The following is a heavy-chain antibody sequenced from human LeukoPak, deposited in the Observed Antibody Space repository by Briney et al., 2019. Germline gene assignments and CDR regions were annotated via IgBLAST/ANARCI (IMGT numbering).Heavy chain of an antibody. D-gene: IGHD2-2*02. V-gene: IGHV3-20*04. CDR1: GFTFDDYG. CDR2: INWNGGST. J-gene: IGHJ3*02. Sequence: GGSLRLSCAASGFTFDDYGMSWVRPAPGKGLEWVSGINWNGGSTGYADSVKGRFTISRDNAKNSLYLQMNSLRAEDTAVYYCARDHTLRVLGAFDIWGQGTMVTVSS. CDR3: ARDHTLRVLGAFDI.